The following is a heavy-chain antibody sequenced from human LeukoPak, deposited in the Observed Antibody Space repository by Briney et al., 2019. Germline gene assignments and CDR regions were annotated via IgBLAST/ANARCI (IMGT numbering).Heavy chain of an antibody. CDR1: GFTFSSYA. J-gene: IGHJ4*02. CDR2: ISYDGSNK. D-gene: IGHD3-10*01. Sequence: GGSLRLSCAASGFTFSSYAMHWVRQAPGKGLEWVAVISYDGSNKYYADSVKGRFTISRDNSKNTLYLQMNSLRAEDTAVYYCAKDPRLYYYGSGSYLYWGQGTLVTVSS. V-gene: IGHV3-30*04. CDR3: AKDPRLYYYGSGSYLY.